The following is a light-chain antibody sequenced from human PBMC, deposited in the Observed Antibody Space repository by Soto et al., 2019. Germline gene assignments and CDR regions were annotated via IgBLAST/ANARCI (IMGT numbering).Light chain of an antibody. J-gene: IGKJ1*01. CDR1: QTISSW. V-gene: IGKV1-5*03. CDR2: KAS. Sequence: DIQMTQSPSTVSAYVGDSVTITCRASQTISSWLAWYQQKPGKAPKLLIYKASTLKSGVPSRFSGSGSGTDFTLTISRLEPEDFAVYYCQQYGSSPRTFGQGTKVDI. CDR3: QQYGSSPRT.